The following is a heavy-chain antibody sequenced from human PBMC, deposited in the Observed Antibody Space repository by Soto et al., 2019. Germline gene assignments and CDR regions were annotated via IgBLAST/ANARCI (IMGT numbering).Heavy chain of an antibody. Sequence: EVQLVESGGGLVKPGGSLRLSCAASGFTFSSYSMNWVRQAPGKGLEWVSSISSSSSYIYYADSVKGRFTISRDNAKNSLYLQMNSLRAEDTAVYYCASTGGYSYGWEDWFDPWGQGTLVTVSS. D-gene: IGHD5-18*01. J-gene: IGHJ5*02. CDR2: ISSSSSYI. CDR3: ASTGGYSYGWEDWFDP. CDR1: GFTFSSYS. V-gene: IGHV3-21*01.